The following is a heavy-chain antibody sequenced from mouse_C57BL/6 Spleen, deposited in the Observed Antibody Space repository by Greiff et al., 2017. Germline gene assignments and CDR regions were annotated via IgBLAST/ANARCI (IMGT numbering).Heavy chain of an antibody. CDR2: INPNNGGT. CDR3: ARSLITTVVAETGTYFDY. J-gene: IGHJ2*01. CDR1: GYTFTDYY. D-gene: IGHD1-1*01. Sequence: VQLQQSGPELVKPGASVKISCKASGYTFTDYYMNWVKQSHGKSLEWIGDINPNNGGTSYNQKFKGKATLTVDKSSSTAYMELRSLTSEDSAVYYCARSLITTVVAETGTYFDYWGQGTTLTVSS. V-gene: IGHV1-26*01.